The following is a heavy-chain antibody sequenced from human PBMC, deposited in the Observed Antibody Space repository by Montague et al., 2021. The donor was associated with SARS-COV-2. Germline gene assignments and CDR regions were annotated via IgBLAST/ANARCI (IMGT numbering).Heavy chain of an antibody. Sequence: SLRLSCAASGFTFSSYAMSWVRQAPGKGLEWVSAISGSGGSTYYADSVKGRFTISRDNSKNTLYLQMNSLRAEDTAVYYCATSRDVLLWFGELLDAFDIWGQGTMATVSS. CDR1: GFTFSSYA. V-gene: IGHV3-23*01. J-gene: IGHJ3*02. CDR3: ATSRDVLLWFGELLDAFDI. CDR2: ISGSGGST. D-gene: IGHD3-10*01.